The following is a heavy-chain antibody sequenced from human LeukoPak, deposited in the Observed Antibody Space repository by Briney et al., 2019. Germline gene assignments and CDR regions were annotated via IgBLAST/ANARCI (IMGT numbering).Heavy chain of an antibody. CDR2: IYYSGST. CDR3: ARGFLDPTFDY. Sequence: SETLSLTCVVSGGSISSTSYYWGWIRQPPGKGLEWIGSIYYSGSTYYSPSLKSRVTISVDTSKNQFSLKLSSVTAADTAVYYCARGFLDPTFDYWGQGTLVTVSS. V-gene: IGHV4-39*07. D-gene: IGHD3/OR15-3a*01. CDR1: GGSISSTSYY. J-gene: IGHJ4*02.